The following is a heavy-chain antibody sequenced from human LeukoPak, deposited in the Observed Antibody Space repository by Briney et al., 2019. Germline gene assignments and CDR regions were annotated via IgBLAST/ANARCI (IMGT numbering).Heavy chain of an antibody. V-gene: IGHV4-34*01. D-gene: IGHD2-2*03. CDR2: INHSGST. Sequence: SETLSLTCAVYGGSFSGYYWSWIRQPPGKGLEWIGEINHSGSTNYNPSLKSRVTISVDTSKNQFSLKLSSVTAADTAVYYCVRGVDIVVVPAARLWFDPWGQGTLVTVSS. CDR1: GGSFSGYY. J-gene: IGHJ5*02. CDR3: VRGVDIVVVPAARLWFDP.